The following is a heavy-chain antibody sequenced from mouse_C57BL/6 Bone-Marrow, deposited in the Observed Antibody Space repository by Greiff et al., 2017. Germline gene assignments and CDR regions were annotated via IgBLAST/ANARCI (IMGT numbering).Heavy chain of an antibody. V-gene: IGHV1-26*01. CDR1: GYTFTDYY. CDR2: INPNNGGT. CDR3: ARGSYYDYDWFAY. D-gene: IGHD2-4*01. Sequence: EVQLQQSGPELVKPGASVKISCKASGYTFTDYYMNWVKQSHGKSLEWIGDINPNNGGTSYNQKFKGKATLTVDKSSSTAYMERRSLTSEDAAVYYCARGSYYDYDWFAYWGQGTLVTVSA. J-gene: IGHJ3*01.